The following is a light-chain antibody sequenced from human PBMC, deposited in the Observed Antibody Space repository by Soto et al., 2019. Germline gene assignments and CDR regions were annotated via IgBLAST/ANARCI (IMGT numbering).Light chain of an antibody. V-gene: IGKV3-15*01. Sequence: EIVMTQSPATLSVSPGERATLSCRASQSVSSNLAWYQQKPGQAPRLLIYGASTRATGIPARFSGSGSGTEITLTISSLQSEDFPVYYCQQYNNWSPITFGQGTRLEIK. CDR2: GAS. CDR3: QQYNNWSPIT. J-gene: IGKJ5*01. CDR1: QSVSSN.